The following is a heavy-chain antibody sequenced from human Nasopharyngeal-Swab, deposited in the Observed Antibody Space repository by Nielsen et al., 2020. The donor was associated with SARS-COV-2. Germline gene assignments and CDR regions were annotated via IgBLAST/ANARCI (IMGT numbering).Heavy chain of an antibody. CDR3: ARVRADYGGNSDEPSMDV. CDR2: ISSSSSYI. Sequence: WLRQPPGKGLEWVSSISSSSSYIYYADSVKGRFTISRNNAKNSLYLQMNSLRAEDTAVYYCARVRADYGGNSDEPSMDVWGQGTTVTVSS. J-gene: IGHJ6*02. V-gene: IGHV3-21*01. D-gene: IGHD4-23*01.